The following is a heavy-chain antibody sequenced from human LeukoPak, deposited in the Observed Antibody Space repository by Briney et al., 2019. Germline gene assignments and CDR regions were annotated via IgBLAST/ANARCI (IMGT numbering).Heavy chain of an antibody. J-gene: IGHJ3*02. CDR2: IYYSGST. D-gene: IGHD3-10*01. V-gene: IGHV4-39*02. CDR1: GGSISSSSYY. Sequence: PSETLSLTCTVSGGSISSSSYYWGWIRQPPGKGLEWIGSIYYSGSTYYNPSLKSRVTISVDTSKNQSSLKLSSVTAADTAVYYCAREKGASSGSLFLVAFDIWGQGTMVTVSS. CDR3: AREKGASSGSLFLVAFDI.